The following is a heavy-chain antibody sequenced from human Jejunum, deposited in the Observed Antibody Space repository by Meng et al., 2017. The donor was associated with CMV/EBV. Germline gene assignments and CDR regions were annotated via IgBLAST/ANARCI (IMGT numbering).Heavy chain of an antibody. Sequence: EVQLVESGGGLVQPGGSLRLSCAASGFTFSDYYIDWGRQAPGKGLEWVGRSRNRANSCTTEYAASVKGRFSISRDDSKNSVNLQMNSLKTEDTAVYYCARDQWLDYWGQGTLVTVSS. CDR1: GFTFSDYY. CDR3: ARDQWLDY. J-gene: IGHJ4*02. V-gene: IGHV3-72*01. D-gene: IGHD6-19*01. CDR2: SRNRANSCTT.